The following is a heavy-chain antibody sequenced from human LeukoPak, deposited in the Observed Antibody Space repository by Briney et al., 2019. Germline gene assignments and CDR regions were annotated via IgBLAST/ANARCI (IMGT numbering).Heavy chain of an antibody. D-gene: IGHD2-15*01. CDR1: GFTFSSYA. J-gene: IGHJ6*02. CDR2: ISWSSGTI. CDR3: AKDTKNCSGGRCYSRGYFYGMGV. V-gene: IGHV3-9*01. Sequence: GGSLRLSCAASGFTFSSYAMSWVRQAPGKGLEWVSGISWSSGTIGYADSVKGRFTISRDNAKNSLYLQMNSLRAEDTALYYCAKDTKNCSGGRCYSRGYFYGMGVWGQGTTVTVSS.